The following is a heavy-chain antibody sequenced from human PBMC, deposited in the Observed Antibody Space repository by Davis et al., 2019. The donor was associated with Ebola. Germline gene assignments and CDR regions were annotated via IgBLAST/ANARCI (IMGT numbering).Heavy chain of an antibody. V-gene: IGHV3-9*01. CDR3: VREYYDYVWGSYQRSDY. J-gene: IGHJ4*02. CDR1: GFTFDKYV. Sequence: PGGSLRLSCATSGFTFDKYVMHWVRQAPGKGLEWVSGINWNSANIGYADSVKGRFTISRDSAKNSLYLQMNSLRDEDTALYHCVREYYDYVWGSYQRSDYWGRGTLVTVSS. CDR2: INWNSANI. D-gene: IGHD3-16*02.